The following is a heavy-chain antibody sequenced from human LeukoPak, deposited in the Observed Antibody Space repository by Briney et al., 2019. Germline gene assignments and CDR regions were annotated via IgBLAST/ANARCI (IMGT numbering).Heavy chain of an antibody. Sequence: PGGPLRLSCAASGFSFSDYYMSWIRQAPGKGLEWVSYISSSGDTMFYSDSVKGRFTISRDNGEKSLFLEINSLRAEDAAIYYCARVMGNYASDYWGQGALVTVSS. V-gene: IGHV3-11*04. D-gene: IGHD1-7*01. J-gene: IGHJ4*02. CDR2: ISSSGDTM. CDR3: ARVMGNYASDY. CDR1: GFSFSDYY.